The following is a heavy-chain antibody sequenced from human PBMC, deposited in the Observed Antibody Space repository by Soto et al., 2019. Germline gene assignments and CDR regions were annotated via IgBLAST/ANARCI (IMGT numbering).Heavy chain of an antibody. CDR1: GFTFSDYY. D-gene: IGHD6-13*01. Sequence: GGSLRLSCAASGFTFSDYYMSWIRQAPGKGLEWVSYISSSPGYTNYADSVKGRFTISRDNAKNSLYLQMNSLRAEDTAVYYCARYVPSKIGSTLDYWGQGTLVTVSS. J-gene: IGHJ4*02. V-gene: IGHV3-11*03. CDR2: ISSSPGYT. CDR3: ARYVPSKIGSTLDY.